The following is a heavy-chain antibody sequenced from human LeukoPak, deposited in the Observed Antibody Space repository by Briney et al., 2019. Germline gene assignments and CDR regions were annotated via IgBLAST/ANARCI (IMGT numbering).Heavy chain of an antibody. Sequence: ASVKVSCKASGGTFSSYAISWVRQAPGQGLEWMGGIIPIFGTANYAQKFQGRVTITADKSTSTAYMELSSLRSEDTAVYYCARDQTTRRSMDVWGKGTTVTVSS. V-gene: IGHV1-69*06. CDR1: GGTFSSYA. J-gene: IGHJ6*03. CDR3: ARDQTTRRSMDV. CDR2: IIPIFGTA. D-gene: IGHD4-17*01.